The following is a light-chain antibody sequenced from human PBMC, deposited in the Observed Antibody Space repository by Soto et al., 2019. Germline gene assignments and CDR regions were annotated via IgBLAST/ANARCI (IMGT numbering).Light chain of an antibody. CDR3: SSFTTSDTYV. Sequence: QSVLTQPPSVSGSPGQSVTISCTGTSADIGSYNRVSWYQQPPGAAPKLMICDVNNRPSGVPERFSGSKSGNTASLTIFGLQAEDEADYYCSSFTTSDTYVFGTGTQLTVL. V-gene: IGLV2-18*02. CDR1: SADIGSYNR. J-gene: IGLJ7*01. CDR2: DVN.